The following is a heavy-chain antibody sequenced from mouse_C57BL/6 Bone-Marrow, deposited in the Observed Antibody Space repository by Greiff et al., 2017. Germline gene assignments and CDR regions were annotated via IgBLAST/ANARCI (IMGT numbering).Heavy chain of an antibody. CDR1: GYTFTSYW. CDR2: IDPSDSYT. V-gene: IGHV1-69*01. J-gene: IGHJ4*01. CDR3: ARGGYCAMDY. Sequence: QVQLQQPGAELVMPGASVKLSCKASGYTFTSYWMHWVKQRPGQGLEWIGEIDPSDSYTNYNQKFKGKSTLTVAKASSTAYMQLSSLTSEDSAVYYGARGGYCAMDYWGQGTSVTVSS.